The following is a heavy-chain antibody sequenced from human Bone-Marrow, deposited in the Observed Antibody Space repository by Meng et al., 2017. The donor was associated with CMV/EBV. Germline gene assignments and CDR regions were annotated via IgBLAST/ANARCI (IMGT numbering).Heavy chain of an antibody. V-gene: IGHV4-34*01. Sequence: SETLSLTCAVYGGSFSGYYWSWIRQPPGKGLEWIGEINHSGSTNYNPSLKSRVTISVDTSKNQFSLKLSSVTAADTAVYYCARGESSYGGNGLDYWGQGTLVTVSS. CDR2: INHSGST. D-gene: IGHD4-23*01. CDR1: GGSFSGYY. CDR3: ARGESSYGGNGLDY. J-gene: IGHJ4*02.